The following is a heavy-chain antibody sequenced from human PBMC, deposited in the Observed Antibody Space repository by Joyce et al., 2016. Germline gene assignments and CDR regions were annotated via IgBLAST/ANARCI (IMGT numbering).Heavy chain of an antibody. V-gene: IGHV3-23*01. Sequence: EVQLLESGGGLVQPGGFLTLTCAASGFTFSSYAMGWVRQAPGKGVEWVSGFRGSGGRRYYAESVKGRFTISRENSINTLYLQMNSVRDEDTAVYFCAKGDSSGYYYNYYFDHWGQGIRVTVSS. D-gene: IGHD3-22*01. J-gene: IGHJ4*02. CDR2: FRGSGGRR. CDR3: AKGDSSGYYYNYYFDH. CDR1: GFTFSSYA.